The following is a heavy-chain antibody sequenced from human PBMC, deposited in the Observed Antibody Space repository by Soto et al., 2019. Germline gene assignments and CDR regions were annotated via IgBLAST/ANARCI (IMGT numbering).Heavy chain of an antibody. CDR3: ARDSERAYGAGSYYYYYYGMDG. V-gene: IGHV4-4*02. Sequence: SETLSLTCAVSGGSISSSNWWSWVRQPPGKGLEWIGEIYHSGSTNYNPSLKSRVTISVDKSKNQFSLKLSSVTAADTAVYYCARDSERAYGAGSYYYYYYGMDGWGQGTTVTVSS. J-gene: IGHJ6*02. D-gene: IGHD3-10*01. CDR2: IYHSGST. CDR1: GGSISSSNW.